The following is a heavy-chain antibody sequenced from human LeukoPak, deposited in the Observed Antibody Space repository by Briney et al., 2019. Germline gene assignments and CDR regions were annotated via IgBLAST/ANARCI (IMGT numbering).Heavy chain of an antibody. D-gene: IGHD3-22*01. V-gene: IGHV4-39*01. CDR1: GGSISSYY. CDR3: ATDPVVSSGYLYYFDY. J-gene: IGHJ4*02. Sequence: SETLSLTCTVSGGSISSYYWGWIRQPPGKGLEWIGSIYYSGSTYYNPSLKSRVTISVDTSKNQFSLKLSSVTAADTAVYYCATDPVVSSGYLYYFDYWGQGTLVTVSS. CDR2: IYYSGST.